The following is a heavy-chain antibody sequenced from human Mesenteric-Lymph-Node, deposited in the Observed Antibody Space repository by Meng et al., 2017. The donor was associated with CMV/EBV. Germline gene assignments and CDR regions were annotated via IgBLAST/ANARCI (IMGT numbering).Heavy chain of an antibody. D-gene: IGHD2-2*01. V-gene: IGHV3-23*01. CDR1: TLNSYD. CDR3: AKGPGPFTCTSTSCYWDY. Sequence: TLNSYDMSWVRQPPGQGMELVSAMSGSGGTTYYADSVKGRCTISRDNSKNTLYLQMNSLRAEDTAVYYCAKGPGPFTCTSTSCYWDYWGQGTLVTVSS. CDR2: MSGSGGTT. J-gene: IGHJ4*02.